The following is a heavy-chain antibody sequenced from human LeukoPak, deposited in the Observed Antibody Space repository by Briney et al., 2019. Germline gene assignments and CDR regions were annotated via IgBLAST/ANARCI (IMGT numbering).Heavy chain of an antibody. CDR3: AKRGGSGSYGSGGFDI. CDR1: GFTFSSYA. Sequence: HPGGSLRLSCAASGFTFSSYAMHWVRQAPGKGLEWVAIISYDGSNKYYADSVKGRFTISRDNSKNTLFLQMNSLIAEDTAVYYCAKRGGSGSYGSGGFDIWDQGTMVTVSS. CDR2: ISYDGSNK. J-gene: IGHJ3*02. D-gene: IGHD3-10*01. V-gene: IGHV3-30-3*01.